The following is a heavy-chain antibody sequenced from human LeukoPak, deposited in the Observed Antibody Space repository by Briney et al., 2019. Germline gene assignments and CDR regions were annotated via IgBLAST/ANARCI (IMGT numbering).Heavy chain of an antibody. D-gene: IGHD2-2*01. J-gene: IGHJ5*02. CDR2: IYYSGST. CDR1: GGSISSYY. Sequence: PSETLPLTCTVSGGSISSYYWSWIRQPPGKGLEWIGYIYYSGSTNYNPSLKSRVTISVDTSKNQFSLKLSSVTAADTAVYYCARVGYCSSTSCGFDPWGQGTLVTVSS. CDR3: ARVGYCSSTSCGFDP. V-gene: IGHV4-59*01.